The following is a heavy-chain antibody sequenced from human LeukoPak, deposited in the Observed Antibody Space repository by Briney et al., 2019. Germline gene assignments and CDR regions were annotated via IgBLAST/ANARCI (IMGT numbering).Heavy chain of an antibody. CDR2: TYYRSKWYN. D-gene: IGHD3-9*01. CDR3: AMYYDILTGLLTGDAFDI. V-gene: IGHV6-1*01. Sequence: SQTLSLTCAISGDSVSSNSAAWNWIRQSPSRGLEWLGRTYYRSKWYNDYAVSVKSRITINPDTSKNQFSLKLSSVTAADTAVYYCAMYYDILTGLLTGDAFDIWGQGTMVTVSS. J-gene: IGHJ3*02. CDR1: GDSVSSNSAA.